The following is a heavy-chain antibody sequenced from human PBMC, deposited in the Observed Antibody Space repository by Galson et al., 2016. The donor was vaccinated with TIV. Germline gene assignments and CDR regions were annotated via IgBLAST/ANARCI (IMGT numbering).Heavy chain of an antibody. CDR1: GYTFSKYG. CDR3: ERVGYHEYVGGTYRDDY. J-gene: IGHJ4*02. CDR2: MNPNSGDT. Sequence: SVKVSCKASGYTFSKYGISGVRQATGQGLEWMGWMNPNSGDTGYAQKFQGRITMTRSVSIRTAYMELSSLTPGDTAVSYCERVGYHEYVGGTYRDDYWGQGTLVTVSS. D-gene: IGHD3-16*02. V-gene: IGHV1-8*01.